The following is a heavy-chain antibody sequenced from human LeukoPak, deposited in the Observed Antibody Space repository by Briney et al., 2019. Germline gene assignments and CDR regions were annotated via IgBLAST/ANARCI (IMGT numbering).Heavy chain of an antibody. V-gene: IGHV3-53*01. J-gene: IGHJ4*02. CDR2: IYSGGST. CDR1: GFTVSSNY. D-gene: IGHD2-2*01. CDR3: ASSASLVCLDY. Sequence: GGSLRLSCAASGFTVSSNYMSWVRQAPGKGLEWVLVIYSGGSTYYANSVKGRFTISRDNSKNMLFLQMNSLRAEDTAVYFCASSASLVCLDYWGQGTLVTVSS.